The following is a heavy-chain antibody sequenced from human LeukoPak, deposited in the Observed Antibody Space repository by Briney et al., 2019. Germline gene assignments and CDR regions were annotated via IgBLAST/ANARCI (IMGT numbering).Heavy chain of an antibody. CDR1: GFTFSSYS. CDR2: ISSNGYST. V-gene: IGHV3-64*01. Sequence: GGSLRLSCAASGFTFSSYSMHWVRQAPGKGLEYVSAISSNGYSTYYANSVKGRFTISRDNSKNTLYLQMGSLRAEDMAVYYCARGQGFELDYWGQGTLVTVSS. J-gene: IGHJ4*02. CDR3: ARGQGFELDY.